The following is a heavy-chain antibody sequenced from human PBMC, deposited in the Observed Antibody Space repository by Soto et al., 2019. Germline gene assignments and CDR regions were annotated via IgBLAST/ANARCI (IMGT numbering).Heavy chain of an antibody. CDR3: ARQRYYYGSGSKGGYYFDY. CDR2: IYYSGST. V-gene: IGHV4-59*08. D-gene: IGHD3-10*01. J-gene: IGHJ4*02. Sequence: ETLSLTCTVSGGSISSYYWSWIRQPPGKGLEWIGYIYYSGSTNYNPSLKSRVTISVDTSKNQFSLKLSSVTAADTAVYYCARQRYYYGSGSKGGYYFDYWGQGTQVTVSS. CDR1: GGSISSYY.